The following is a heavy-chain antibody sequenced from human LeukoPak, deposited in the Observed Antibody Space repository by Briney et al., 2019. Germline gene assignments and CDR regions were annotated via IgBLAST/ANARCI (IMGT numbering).Heavy chain of an antibody. D-gene: IGHD3-22*01. CDR1: GFTFSSYA. J-gene: IGHJ4*02. CDR3: ARDVTNFYYDSSGYYRTALGY. CDR2: ISYVGSNK. Sequence: GRSLRLSCAASGFTFSSYAMHWVRQAPGKGLEWVAVISYVGSNKYYADSVKGRFTISRDNSKNTLYLQMNSLRAEDTAVYYCARDVTNFYYDSSGYYRTALGYWGQGTLVTVSS. V-gene: IGHV3-30*04.